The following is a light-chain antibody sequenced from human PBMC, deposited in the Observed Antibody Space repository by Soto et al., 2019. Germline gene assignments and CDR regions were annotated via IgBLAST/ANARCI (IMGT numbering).Light chain of an antibody. CDR2: KAS. Sequence: DIQMTQSPSTLSASVGDRVTITCRASHSISSWLAWYQQKPGKAPKLLIYKASTLKSGVPSRFSGSGSGTEFTLTISSLQPDDFATYYCQQYNSYSTFGQGTKVDIK. CDR1: HSISSW. V-gene: IGKV1-5*03. CDR3: QQYNSYST. J-gene: IGKJ1*01.